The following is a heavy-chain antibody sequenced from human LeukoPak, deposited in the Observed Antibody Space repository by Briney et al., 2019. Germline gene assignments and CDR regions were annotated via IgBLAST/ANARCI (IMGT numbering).Heavy chain of an antibody. CDR1: GGSIDITNY. D-gene: IGHD1-26*01. CDR3: TREDRPYCPFAY. J-gene: IGHJ4*02. Sequence: SGTLSLTCGVSGGSIDITNYWSWVRQAPGKGLEWIGEIAHDGTTNYNPSLRSRVAMSFDRANNQFSLSLTPVTAADTAVYYCTREDRPYCPFAYWGQGVLVTVSS. CDR2: IAHDGTT. V-gene: IGHV4-4*02.